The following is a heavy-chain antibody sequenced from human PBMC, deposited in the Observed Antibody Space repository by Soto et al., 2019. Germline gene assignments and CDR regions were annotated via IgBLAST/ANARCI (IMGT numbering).Heavy chain of an antibody. CDR1: GFNFSNHW. V-gene: IGHV3-74*01. Sequence: RRSLRLSCAASGFNFSNHWMHWVRQRPAEGLGWVSRITSDGKSKAYAESVKGRFAISRDNAKNTLYLQMNGLTAEDTAVYYCARESGDWPLNWFDPWGQGTLVTVSS. J-gene: IGHJ5*02. CDR3: ARESGDWPLNWFDP. CDR2: ITSDGKSK. D-gene: IGHD2-21*02.